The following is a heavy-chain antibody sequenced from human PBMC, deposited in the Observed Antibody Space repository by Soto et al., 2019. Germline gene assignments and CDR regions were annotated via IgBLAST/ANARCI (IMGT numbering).Heavy chain of an antibody. CDR1: GGSISSSNW. D-gene: IGHD3-22*01. V-gene: IGHV4-4*02. J-gene: IGHJ5*02. CDR2: IYHSGST. CDR3: ARWSLYYYDSSGYYNWFDP. Sequence: NPSETLSLTCAVSGGSISSSNWWSWVRQPPGKGLEWIGEIYHSGSTNYNPPLKSRVTISVDKSKNQFSLKLSSVTAADTAVYYCARWSLYYYDSSGYYNWFDPWGQGTLVTVSS.